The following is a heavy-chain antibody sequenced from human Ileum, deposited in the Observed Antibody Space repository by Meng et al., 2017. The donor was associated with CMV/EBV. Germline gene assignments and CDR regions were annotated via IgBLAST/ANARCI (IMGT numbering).Heavy chain of an antibody. CDR1: GGTFSSYA. D-gene: IGHD4-17*01. V-gene: IGHV1-69*05. CDR3: ARSRLRLYNWFDP. CDR2: ISPIFGTA. Sequence: KASGGTFSSYAISWVRQAPGQGLEWMGGISPIFGTANYAQKFQGRVTITTDESTSTAYMELSSLRSEDTAVYYCARSRLRLYNWFDPWGQGTLVTVSS. J-gene: IGHJ5*02.